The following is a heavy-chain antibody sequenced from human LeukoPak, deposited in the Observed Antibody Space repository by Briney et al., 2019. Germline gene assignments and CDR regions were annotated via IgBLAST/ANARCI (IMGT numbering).Heavy chain of an antibody. Sequence: PGGSLRLSCAASGFTFNSYAIHWVHQAPGKGLEWVAVISYDGSNKYYADSVKGRFTISRDNSKNTLYLQLNSLRPEDTAVYYCARDQLAYSGYDTLFDYWGQGTLVTVSS. CDR1: GFTFNSYA. J-gene: IGHJ4*02. CDR2: ISYDGSNK. CDR3: ARDQLAYSGYDTLFDY. D-gene: IGHD5-12*01. V-gene: IGHV3-30*04.